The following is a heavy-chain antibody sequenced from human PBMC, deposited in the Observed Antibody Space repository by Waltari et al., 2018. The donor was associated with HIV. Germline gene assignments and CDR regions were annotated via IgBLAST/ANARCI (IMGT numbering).Heavy chain of an antibody. V-gene: IGHV1-18*01. J-gene: IGHJ5*02. CDR1: GYTFTSYG. D-gene: IGHD3-16*02. CDR2: SSANKGNT. Sequence: QVQLVQSGAEVKKPGASGKVSCKASGYTFTSYGISWVRQAPGQGLEWMGWSSANKGNTKHAQNRQGRVTMTTDKSTSTAYMELRSLRSDDTAVYYCARVTPVLRLGELSFNWFDPWGQGTLVTVSS. CDR3: ARVTPVLRLGELSFNWFDP.